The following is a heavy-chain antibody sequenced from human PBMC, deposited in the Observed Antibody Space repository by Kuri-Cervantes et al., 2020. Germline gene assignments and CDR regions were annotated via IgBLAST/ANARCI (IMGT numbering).Heavy chain of an antibody. CDR2: INPNSGAT. J-gene: IGHJ5*02. V-gene: IGHV1-2*02. CDR3: ARDYDLHGSGSDYSRNWFDP. CDR1: GYTFIAYY. D-gene: IGHD3-10*01. Sequence: ASVKVSCKASGYTFIAYYMHWVRQAPGQGLEWMGWINPNSGATSYAQKFQGRVTMTRDTSISTASMELNRLRSDDTAMYYCARDYDLHGSGSDYSRNWFDPWGQGTLVTVSS.